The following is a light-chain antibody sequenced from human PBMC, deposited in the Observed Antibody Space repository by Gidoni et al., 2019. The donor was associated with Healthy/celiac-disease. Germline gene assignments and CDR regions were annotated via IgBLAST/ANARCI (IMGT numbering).Light chain of an antibody. J-gene: IGLJ2*01. CDR2: EVS. Sequence: QSALTQPASVSGSSGQSITLSCTGTSSDVGGYNYVSWYQQHPGKAPKLMIYEVSNRPSGVSNRFSGSKSGNTASLTISGLQAEDEADYYCSSYTSSSTQVFGGGTKLTVL. CDR1: SSDVGGYNY. V-gene: IGLV2-14*01. CDR3: SSYTSSSTQV.